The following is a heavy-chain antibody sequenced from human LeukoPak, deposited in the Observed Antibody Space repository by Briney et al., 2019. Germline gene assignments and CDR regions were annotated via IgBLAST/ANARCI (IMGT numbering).Heavy chain of an antibody. D-gene: IGHD3-22*01. Sequence: GGSLRLSCAASGFTFSSYGMHWARQAPGKGLEWVAVIWYDGSNKYYADSVKGRFTISRDNSKNTLYLQMNSLRAEDTAVYYCARDSYYYDSSGYYYGVVDYWGQGTLVTVSS. CDR1: GFTFSSYG. V-gene: IGHV3-33*08. CDR3: ARDSYYYDSSGYYYGVVDY. CDR2: IWYDGSNK. J-gene: IGHJ4*02.